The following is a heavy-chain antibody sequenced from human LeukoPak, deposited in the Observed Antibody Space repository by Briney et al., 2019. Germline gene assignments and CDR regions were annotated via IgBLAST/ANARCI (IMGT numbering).Heavy chain of an antibody. V-gene: IGHV4-61*02. D-gene: IGHD5-24*01. J-gene: IGHJ4*02. CDR2: IYTSGST. CDR3: ARGRGRRLQLRDFDY. Sequence: SETLSLTCTVSGGSISSGSYYWSWIRQPAGKGLEWIGRIYTSGSTNYNPSLKSRVTISVDTSKNQFSLKLSSVTAADTAVYYCARGRGRRLQLRDFDYWGQGTLVTVSS. CDR1: GGSISSGSYY.